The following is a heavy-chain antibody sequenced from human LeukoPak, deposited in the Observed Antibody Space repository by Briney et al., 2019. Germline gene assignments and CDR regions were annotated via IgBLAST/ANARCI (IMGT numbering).Heavy chain of an antibody. CDR1: GFTFSNYA. V-gene: IGHV3-23*01. CDR2: TIGSGYNT. CDR3: ARGAMSTFARFDS. J-gene: IGHJ4*02. Sequence: GGSLRLSCAASGFTFSNYAMSWVRQAPGKGLEWVSATIGSGYNTYYADSVKGRFAISRDRSQNTLYLQMKSLRAEDTAVYYCARGAMSTFARFDSWGQGTLVSVSS. D-gene: IGHD2/OR15-2a*01.